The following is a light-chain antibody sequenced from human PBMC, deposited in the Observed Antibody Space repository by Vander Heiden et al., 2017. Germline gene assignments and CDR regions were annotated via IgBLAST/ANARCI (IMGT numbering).Light chain of an antibody. Sequence: EIVMTQSPSTLSVSPGDRATLSCRASQSVSSNLAWYQQKPGQAPRLLIYGASTRATGIPARFSGSGSGTEFTLTISSLQSEDFAVYYCQQYKNLPRTFGQGTKVEIK. J-gene: IGKJ1*01. CDR2: GAS. CDR3: QQYKNLPRT. V-gene: IGKV3-15*01. CDR1: QSVSSN.